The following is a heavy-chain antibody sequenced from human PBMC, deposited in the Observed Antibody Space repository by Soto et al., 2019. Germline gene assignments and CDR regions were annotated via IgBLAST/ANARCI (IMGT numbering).Heavy chain of an antibody. CDR1: GFTFSGSA. CDR2: IRSKPNNYAT. J-gene: IGHJ4*02. Sequence: RRSLRLSCAASGFTFSGSAMHWVRQASGKGLEWVGRIRSKPNNYATAYGASVKGRFTISRDDSKNTAYLQMNSLNTEDTAVYYCSSPVHFHSWGRGLRVTVS. D-gene: IGHD1-1*01. V-gene: IGHV3-73*01. CDR3: SSPVHFHS.